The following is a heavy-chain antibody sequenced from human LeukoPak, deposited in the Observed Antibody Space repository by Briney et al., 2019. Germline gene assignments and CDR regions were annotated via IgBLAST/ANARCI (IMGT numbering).Heavy chain of an antibody. V-gene: IGHV3-23*01. D-gene: IGHD3-16*02. Sequence: GGSLRLSCAASGFTFRSYAMSWVRQPPGKGLEWVSAISGSGGSTYYADSVKGRFTISRDNSKNTLYLQMNSLRAEDTAVYYCAKAATMITFGGVIAEYYFDYWGQGTLVTVSS. CDR2: ISGSGGST. CDR1: GFTFRSYA. CDR3: AKAATMITFGGVIAEYYFDY. J-gene: IGHJ4*02.